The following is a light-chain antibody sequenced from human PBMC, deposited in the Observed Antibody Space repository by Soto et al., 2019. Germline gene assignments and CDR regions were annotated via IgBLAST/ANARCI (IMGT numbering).Light chain of an antibody. CDR3: QQYGSSAWT. Sequence: EIVLMQSPGTLSLSPGERATLSCRASQSVSSSYLAWYQQTPGQAPRLLIYGASSRATGIPDRFSGSGSGTDFTLTISRLEAEDFAVYYCQQYGSSAWTFGQGTKVDIK. V-gene: IGKV3-20*01. J-gene: IGKJ1*01. CDR1: QSVSSSY. CDR2: GAS.